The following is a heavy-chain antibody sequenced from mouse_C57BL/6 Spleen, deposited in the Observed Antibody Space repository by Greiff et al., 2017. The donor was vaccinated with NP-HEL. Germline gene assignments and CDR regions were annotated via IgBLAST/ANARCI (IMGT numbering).Heavy chain of an antibody. CDR2: IRNKANNHAT. Sequence: EVKVEESGGGLVQPGGSMKLSCAASGFTFSDAWMDWVRQSPEKGLEWVAEIRNKANNHATYYAESVKGRFTISRDDSKSSVYLQMNSLRAEDTGIYYCTRPPVGATDWYFDVWGTGTTVTVSS. V-gene: IGHV6-6*01. J-gene: IGHJ1*03. CDR3: TRPPVGATDWYFDV. CDR1: GFTFSDAW. D-gene: IGHD1-1*01.